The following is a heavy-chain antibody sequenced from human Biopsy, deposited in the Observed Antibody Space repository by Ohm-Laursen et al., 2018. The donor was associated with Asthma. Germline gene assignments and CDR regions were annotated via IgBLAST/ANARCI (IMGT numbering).Heavy chain of an antibody. Sequence: SVKVSCKASGYSLTDLSMHWVRQAPGQGLEWMGGHDHEEGGTVNARRFQGRITMTEDTSTDTAYMELSSLSSDDTAVYYCASDFPKDYVRYNFQFWGQGALVTVSS. CDR1: GYSLTDLS. D-gene: IGHD4-17*01. CDR2: HDHEEGGT. CDR3: ASDFPKDYVRYNFQF. V-gene: IGHV1-24*01. J-gene: IGHJ4*02.